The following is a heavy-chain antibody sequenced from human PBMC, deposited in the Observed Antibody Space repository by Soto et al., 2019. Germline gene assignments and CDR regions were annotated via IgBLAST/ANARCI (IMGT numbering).Heavy chain of an antibody. D-gene: IGHD7-27*01. CDR3: AHSLGPLDY. CDR2: IYWDDDK. Sequence: QITLKESGPTLVKPTQTLTLTCTFSGFSLSTSGVGVGWIRQSPGKVLEWLALIYWDDDKRYSPSLKSRLTITKGISENQVVLTMTNMDPVDTGTYCCAHSLGPLDYWGQGTLVTVSS. CDR1: GFSLSTSGVG. J-gene: IGHJ4*02. V-gene: IGHV2-5*02.